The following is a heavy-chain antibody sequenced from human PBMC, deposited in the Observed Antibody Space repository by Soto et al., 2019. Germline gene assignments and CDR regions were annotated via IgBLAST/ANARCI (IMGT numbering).Heavy chain of an antibody. J-gene: IGHJ6*02. V-gene: IGHV3-53*01. CDR1: GFTVSSNY. CDR2: IYSGGST. D-gene: IGHD2-15*01. CDR3: ARDFFWCSGGSCYSVGTDV. Sequence: GGSLRLSCAASGFTVSSNYMSWVRQAPGKGLEWVSVIYSGGSTYYADSVKGRFTISRDNSKNTLYLQMNSLRAEDTAVYYCARDFFWCSGGSCYSVGTDVWGQGTTVTVSS.